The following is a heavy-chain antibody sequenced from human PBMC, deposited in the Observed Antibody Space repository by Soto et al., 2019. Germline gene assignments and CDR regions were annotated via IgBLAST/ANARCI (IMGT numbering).Heavy chain of an antibody. V-gene: IGHV4-59*01. CDR2: IYYSGST. D-gene: IGHD2-2*01. CDR3: ARQMGGYCSSTSCRDYYYYYYMDV. J-gene: IGHJ6*03. Sequence: SETLSLTCTVSGGSISSYYWSWIRQPPGKGLEWIGYIYYSGSTNYNPSLKSRVTISVDTSKNQFSLKLSSVTAADTAVYYCARQMGGYCSSTSCRDYYYYYYMDVWGKGTTVTVSS. CDR1: GGSISSYY.